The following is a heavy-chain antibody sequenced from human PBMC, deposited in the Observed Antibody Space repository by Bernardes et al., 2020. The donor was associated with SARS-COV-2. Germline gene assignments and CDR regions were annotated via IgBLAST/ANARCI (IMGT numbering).Heavy chain of an antibody. J-gene: IGHJ4*02. Sequence: SETLSLTCTVSGGSISSGGYYWSWIRQHPGQGLEWLGYIYYSGSTYYNPSLNSRVTITVDTSKNQFSLKLSSVTAADTAVYYCARYPVGGLLTGSGRYFDYWSQGTLVTVTS. D-gene: IGHD6-25*01. CDR3: ARYPVGGLLTGSGRYFDY. CDR1: GGSISSGGYY. CDR2: IYYSGST. V-gene: IGHV4-31*03.